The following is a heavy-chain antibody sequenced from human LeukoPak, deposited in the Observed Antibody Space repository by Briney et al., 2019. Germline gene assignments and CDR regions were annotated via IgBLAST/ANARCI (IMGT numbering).Heavy chain of an antibody. CDR3: AKNSVYCSSTSCPENQNDY. V-gene: IGHV3-23*01. D-gene: IGHD2-2*01. CDR1: GFTFSSYA. CDR2: ISGSGGST. Sequence: GGSLRLSCAASGFTFSSYAMSWVRQAPGKGLEWVSAISGSGGSTYYADSVKGRFTISRDNSKNTLYLQMNSLRAEDTAVYYCAKNSVYCSSTSCPENQNDYWGQGTLDTVSS. J-gene: IGHJ4*02.